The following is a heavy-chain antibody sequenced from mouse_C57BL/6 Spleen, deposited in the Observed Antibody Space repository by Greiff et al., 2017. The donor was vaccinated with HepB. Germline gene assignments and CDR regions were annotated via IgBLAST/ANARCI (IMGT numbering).Heavy chain of an antibody. CDR1: GFSLTSYG. D-gene: IGHD1-1*01. V-gene: IGHV2-5*01. J-gene: IGHJ2*01. Sequence: VKLQQSGPGLVQPSQSLSITCTVSGFSLTSYGVHWVRQSPGKGLEWLGVIWRGGSTDYNAAFMSRLSITKDNSKSQVFFKMNSLQADDTAIYYCAKNGGSSYYYFDYWGQGTTLTVSS. CDR3: AKNGGSSYYYFDY. CDR2: IWRGGST.